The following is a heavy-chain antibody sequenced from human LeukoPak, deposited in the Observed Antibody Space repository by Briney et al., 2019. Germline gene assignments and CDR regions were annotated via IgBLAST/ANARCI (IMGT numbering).Heavy chain of an antibody. V-gene: IGHV3-23*01. J-gene: IGHJ5*02. CDR1: GFTFTSYA. CDR3: AKVALWSYCSGISCYFDP. CDR2: ITATGGST. Sequence: PGGSLRLSCAASGFTFTSYAMTWVRQAPGKGLEWVSGITATGGSTNYADSVKGRFTISRDNSRNTVYLQMNSLRAEDTAIYYCAKVALWSYCSGISCYFDPWGQGTLVTVSS. D-gene: IGHD2-2*01.